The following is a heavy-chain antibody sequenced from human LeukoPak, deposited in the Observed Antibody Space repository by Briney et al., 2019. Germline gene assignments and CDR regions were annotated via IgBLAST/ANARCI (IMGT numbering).Heavy chain of an antibody. J-gene: IGHJ4*02. CDR2: ISGSGGAT. CDR1: GITLSNYG. V-gene: IGHV3-23*01. Sequence: GGSLRLSCAVSGITLSNYGMSWVRQAPGKGLEWVAGISGSGGATNYADSVKGRFTISRDNAKNTLYLQMNSLRAEDTAVYYCARDRRQSSGCYGGFDYWGQGTLVTVSS. CDR3: ARDRRQSSGCYGGFDY. D-gene: IGHD6-19*01.